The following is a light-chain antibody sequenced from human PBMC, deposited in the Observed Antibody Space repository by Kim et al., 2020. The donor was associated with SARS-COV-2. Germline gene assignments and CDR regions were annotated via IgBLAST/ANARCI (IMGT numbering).Light chain of an antibody. CDR1: SSNIGSTT. Sequence: GQRVTISCSGSSSNIGSTTINWYQQLPGAAPKLLIYTNNQRPSGVPDRFSGSKSGTSASLAISGLQSDDEADYYCAAWDVSLSGFVFGTGTKVTVL. CDR3: AAWDVSLSGFV. CDR2: TNN. V-gene: IGLV1-44*01. J-gene: IGLJ1*01.